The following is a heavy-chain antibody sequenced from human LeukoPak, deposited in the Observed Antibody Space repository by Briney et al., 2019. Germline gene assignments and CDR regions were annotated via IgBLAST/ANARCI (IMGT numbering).Heavy chain of an antibody. CDR2: IYKSGSI. CDR1: GGSINSHY. V-gene: IGHV4-59*11. Sequence: SETLSLTCTVSGGSINSHYCNWIRQSPGKGLEWIGYIYKSGSINYNPSLKSRVTISVVTSKNQFSLKLRSVTAADTAIYYCATKVRGGFDIWGQGTIVTVSS. D-gene: IGHD2-15*01. CDR3: ATKVRGGFDI. J-gene: IGHJ3*02.